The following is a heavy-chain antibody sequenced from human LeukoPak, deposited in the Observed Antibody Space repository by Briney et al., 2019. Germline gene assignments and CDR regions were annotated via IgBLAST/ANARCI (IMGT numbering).Heavy chain of an antibody. CDR1: GFTFSSYW. D-gene: IGHD6-13*01. CDR3: ARGSSSWRNGMDV. J-gene: IGHJ6*02. V-gene: IGHV3-74*01. Sequence: GGSLRLSCAASGFTFSSYWMHWVRQAPGKGLVWVSRMNSDEGSTAYADSVKGRFTISRDNAKNTLYLQMNSLRAEDTAVYYCARGSSSWRNGMDVWGQGTTVTVS. CDR2: MNSDEGST.